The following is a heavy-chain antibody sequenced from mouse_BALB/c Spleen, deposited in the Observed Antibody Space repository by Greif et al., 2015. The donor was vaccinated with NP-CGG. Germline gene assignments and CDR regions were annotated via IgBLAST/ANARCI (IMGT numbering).Heavy chain of an antibody. CDR2: IDPENGDT. V-gene: IGHV14-4*02. D-gene: IGHD1-1*01. J-gene: IGHJ4*01. Sequence: VQLQQSGAELVRSGASVKLSCTASGFNIKDYYMHWVKQRPEQGLEWIGWIDPENGDTEYAPKFQGKATMTADTSSNTAYLQLSSLTSEDTAVYYCNACYGSSHGAMDYWGQGTSVTVSS. CDR3: NACYGSSHGAMDY. CDR1: GFNIKDYY.